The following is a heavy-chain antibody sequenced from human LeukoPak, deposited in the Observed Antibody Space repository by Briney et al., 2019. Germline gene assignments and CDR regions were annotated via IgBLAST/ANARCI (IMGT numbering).Heavy chain of an antibody. V-gene: IGHV1-18*01. CDR3: ARDITFGGIIEFDY. D-gene: IGHD3-16*02. Sequence: ASVKVSCKASGYMFNLYGISWVRQAPGQGLEWMAWTSVNNGDTKYGQKFQGRVTVTTDTSTSTVYLELRSLRPDDTAVYYCARDITFGGIIEFDYWGQGTLVTVSS. CDR1: GYMFNLYG. J-gene: IGHJ4*02. CDR2: TSVNNGDT.